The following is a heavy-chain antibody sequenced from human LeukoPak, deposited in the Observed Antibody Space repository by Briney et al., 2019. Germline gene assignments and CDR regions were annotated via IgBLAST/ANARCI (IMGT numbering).Heavy chain of an antibody. Sequence: SQTLPLTCATSGDTVTSNSAAWTWIRQSPSRGLEWLGRTYYRSKWYYDYAVSVRGRITIYADTSKNRLYLQLNSVTPEDTAVYYCARVPIHYSISRDDYYYGMDVRGQGSTVTVSS. CDR1: GDTVTSNSAA. J-gene: IGHJ6*01. CDR3: ARVPIHYSISRDDYYYGMDV. CDR2: TYYRSKWYY. D-gene: IGHD6-13*01. V-gene: IGHV6-1*01.